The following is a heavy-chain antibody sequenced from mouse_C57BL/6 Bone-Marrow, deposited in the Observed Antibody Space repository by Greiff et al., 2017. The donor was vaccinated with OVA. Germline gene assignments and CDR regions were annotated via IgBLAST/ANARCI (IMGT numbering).Heavy chain of an antibody. V-gene: IGHV1-81*01. CDR3: ARSPSYYDGSSPYAMDY. Sequence: VQLQQSGAELARPGASVKLSCKASGYTFTSYGISWVKQRTGQGLEWIGEIYPRSGNTYYNEKFKGKATLTADKSSSTAYMELRSLTSEDSAVYYCARSPSYYDGSSPYAMDYWGQGTSVTVSS. J-gene: IGHJ4*01. CDR1: GYTFTSYG. D-gene: IGHD1-1*01. CDR2: IYPRSGNT.